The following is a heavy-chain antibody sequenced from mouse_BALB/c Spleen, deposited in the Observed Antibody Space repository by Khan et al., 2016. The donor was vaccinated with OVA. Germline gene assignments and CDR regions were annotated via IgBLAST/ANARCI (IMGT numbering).Heavy chain of an antibody. Sequence: EVQLVESGGGLVKPGGSLKLSCATSGFTFTDYYMTWVSQPPGEALEWLGCIANKADGYRTEYSATGKGRFTISSDTSQNILYLQMTTLRDEDSATYYCARDQVGSYFDYWGQGTTLTVSS. CDR1: GFTFTDYY. V-gene: IGHV7-3*02. J-gene: IGHJ2*01. CDR2: IANKADGYRT. CDR3: ARDQVGSYFDY.